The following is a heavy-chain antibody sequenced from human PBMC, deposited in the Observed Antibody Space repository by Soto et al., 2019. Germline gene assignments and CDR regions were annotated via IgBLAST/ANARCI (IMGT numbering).Heavy chain of an antibody. D-gene: IGHD2-2*01. Sequence: QLQLQESGPGLVKPSETLSLTCTVSGGSISSSSYYWGWIRQPPGKGLEWIGSIYYSGSTYYNPSLKSRVTISVDTSMNQFSLKLSSVPAADTAVYYCARHIVVVPAATFDYWGQGTLVTVSS. J-gene: IGHJ4*02. CDR1: GGSISSSSYY. V-gene: IGHV4-39*01. CDR2: IYYSGST. CDR3: ARHIVVVPAATFDY.